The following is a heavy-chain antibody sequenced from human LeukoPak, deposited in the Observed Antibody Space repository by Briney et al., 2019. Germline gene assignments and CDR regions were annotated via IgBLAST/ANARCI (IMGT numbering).Heavy chain of an antibody. CDR3: AIGRVVVPAGTKWREPRGRY. D-gene: IGHD2-2*01. CDR1: GYTFTGYY. V-gene: IGHV1-2*02. Sequence: GASVKVSCKASGYTFTGYYMHWVRQAPGQGLEWMGWINPNSGGTNYAQKFQGRVTMTRDTSISTAYMELSRLRSDDTAVYYCAIGRVVVPAGTKWREPRGRYWGQGTLVTVSS. CDR2: INPNSGGT. J-gene: IGHJ4*02.